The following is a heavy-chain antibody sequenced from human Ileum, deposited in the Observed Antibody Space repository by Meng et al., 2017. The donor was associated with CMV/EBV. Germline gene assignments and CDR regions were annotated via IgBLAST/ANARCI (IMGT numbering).Heavy chain of an antibody. CDR1: GFTFSSYW. V-gene: IGHV3-7*01. D-gene: IGHD3-10*01. J-gene: IGHJ4*02. CDR3: ARAPFGDWKHPMRY. Sequence: GESLKISCAASGFTFSSYWMSWVRQAPGKGLEWGANIKQDGSEKYYVDSVKGRFTISRDNAKNSLYLQMNSLRAEDTALYYCARAPFGDWKHPMRYWGQGTLVTVSS. CDR2: IKQDGSEK.